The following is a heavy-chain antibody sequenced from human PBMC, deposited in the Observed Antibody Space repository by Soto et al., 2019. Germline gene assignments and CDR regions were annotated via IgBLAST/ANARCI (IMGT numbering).Heavy chain of an antibody. CDR2: ISGSGGST. D-gene: IGHD6-19*01. CDR1: RFTFSSYA. J-gene: IGHJ4*02. CDR3: AKSNGYSSGSGYFDY. V-gene: IGHV3-23*01. Sequence: GFLRLSCAASRFTFSSYAMSWVLQAPGKGLEWVSAISGSGGSTYYADSVKGRFTISRDNSKNTLYLQMNSLRAEDTAVYYCAKSNGYSSGSGYFDYWGQGTLVTVSS.